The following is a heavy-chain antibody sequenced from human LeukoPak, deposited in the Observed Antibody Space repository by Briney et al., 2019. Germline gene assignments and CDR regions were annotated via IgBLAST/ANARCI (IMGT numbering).Heavy chain of an antibody. CDR2: ISAYNGNT. J-gene: IGHJ3*02. V-gene: IGHV1-18*01. CDR1: GYTFTSYG. D-gene: IGHD5-18*01. CDR3: ARGIQLWLDALDI. Sequence: ASVKVSCKASGYTFTSYGISWVRQAPGQGLEWMGWISAYNGNTKYAQKLQGRVSMTTDTFTSIAYMELRSLRSDDTAVYYCARGIQLWLDALDIWGRGTMVTVSS.